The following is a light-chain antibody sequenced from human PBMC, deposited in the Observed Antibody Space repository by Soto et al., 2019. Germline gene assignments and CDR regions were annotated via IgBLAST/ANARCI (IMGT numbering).Light chain of an antibody. V-gene: IGKV1-5*03. CDR2: KAS. CDR3: QQYNRYSWT. J-gene: IGKJ1*01. Sequence: DIQMTQSPSTLSGSVGDRVTITCLASQSIDTWLAWHQQKPGQVPKLLISKASSLESGVPSRFSGSGSGTEFTLTISGLQPDDFATYYCQQYNRYSWTFGQGTKVDI. CDR1: QSIDTW.